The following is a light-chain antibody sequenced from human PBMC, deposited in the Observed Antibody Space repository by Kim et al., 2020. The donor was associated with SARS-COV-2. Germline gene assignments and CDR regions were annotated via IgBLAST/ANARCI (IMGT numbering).Light chain of an antibody. J-gene: IGKJ1*01. CDR3: QQYFGLTWT. V-gene: IGKV3-20*01. CDR2: GAS. Sequence: EIVLTQSPGTLSLSPGERATLSCRASQSVSSSYLAWYQQKPGQAPRLLIYGASSRATGIPDRFSGSGSGTDFTLTISRLEPEDFAVYYCQQYFGLTWTFGQGTKVDIK. CDR1: QSVSSSY.